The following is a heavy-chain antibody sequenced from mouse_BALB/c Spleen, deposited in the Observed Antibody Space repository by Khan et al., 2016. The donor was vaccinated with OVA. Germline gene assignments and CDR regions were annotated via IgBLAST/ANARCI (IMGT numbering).Heavy chain of an antibody. CDR1: GYSITSGYA. V-gene: IGHV3-2*02. CDR3: ARGNYDGYYFDY. D-gene: IGHD2-4*01. Sequence: EVQLQESGPGLVKPSQSLSLTCTVTGYSITSGYAWNWIRQFPGNKLEWMGYISYSGVPSYTPSLKSRISITRDTSKNQLFLQLTSVTTEDTATDYCARGNYDGYYFDYWGQGTTLTVSS. CDR2: ISYSGVP. J-gene: IGHJ2*01.